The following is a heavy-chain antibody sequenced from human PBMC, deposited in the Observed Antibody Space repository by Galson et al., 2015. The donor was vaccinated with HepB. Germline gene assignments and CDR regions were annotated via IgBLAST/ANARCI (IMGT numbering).Heavy chain of an antibody. CDR2: ISAYNGNT. CDR1: GYTFTSYG. D-gene: IGHD3-22*01. Sequence: SVKVSCRASGYTFTSYGISWVRQAPGQGLEWMGWISAYNGNTNYAQKLQGRVTMTTDTSTSTAYMELRSLRSDDTAVYYCARDTLYYYDSSGYYYWGQGTLVTVSS. J-gene: IGHJ4*02. CDR3: ARDTLYYYDSSGYYY. V-gene: IGHV1-18*01.